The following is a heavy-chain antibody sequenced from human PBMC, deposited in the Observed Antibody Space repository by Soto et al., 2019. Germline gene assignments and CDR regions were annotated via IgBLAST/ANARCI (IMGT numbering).Heavy chain of an antibody. CDR1: GFTFSSYG. CDR3: ARYQSGILGPFDY. D-gene: IGHD1-26*01. V-gene: IGHV3-33*01. CDR2: DRKNVVKK. Sequence: PGGSPRLSCAASGFTFSSYGMHWVRQAPGEGQGLRRGDRKNVVKKKSVDFGERRITIKRDNSKNTLYLQMNSLRAEDTAVYYCARYQSGILGPFDYWGQATLVTVSS. J-gene: IGHJ4*02.